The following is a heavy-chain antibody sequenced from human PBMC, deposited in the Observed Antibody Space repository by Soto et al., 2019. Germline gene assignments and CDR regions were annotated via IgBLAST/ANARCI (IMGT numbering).Heavy chain of an antibody. Sequence: SETLSLTCTVSGGSISSYYWSWIRQPPGKGLEWIGYIYYTGTTNYNPSLKSRVTISLDTSKNQFSLKLSSVTAADTAVYYCASQGLRYYYYGMDVWGQGTTVTVSS. CDR2: IYYTGTT. CDR1: GGSISSYY. CDR3: ASQGLRYYYYGMDV. D-gene: IGHD5-12*01. V-gene: IGHV4-59*08. J-gene: IGHJ6*02.